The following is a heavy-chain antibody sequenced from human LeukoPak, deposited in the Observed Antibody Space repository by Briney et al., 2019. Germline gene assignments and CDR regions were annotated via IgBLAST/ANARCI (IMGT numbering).Heavy chain of an antibody. CDR3: ARGRIAAAGPSLFDY. CDR1: GGSFGGYY. J-gene: IGHJ4*02. CDR2: INHSGST. Sequence: SETLSLTCAVYGGSFGGYYWSWIRQPPGKGLEWIGEINHSGSTNYNPSLKSRVTISVDTSKNQFSLKLSSVTAADTAVYYCARGRIAAAGPSLFDYWGQGTLVTVSS. D-gene: IGHD6-13*01. V-gene: IGHV4-34*01.